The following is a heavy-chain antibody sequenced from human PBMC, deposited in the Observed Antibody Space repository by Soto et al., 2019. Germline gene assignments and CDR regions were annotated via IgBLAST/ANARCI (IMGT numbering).Heavy chain of an antibody. V-gene: IGHV4-30-4*01. CDR3: ARGRYCLTGRCFPNWFDS. D-gene: IGHD2-15*01. CDR1: GDSISTVDYF. J-gene: IGHJ5*01. Sequence: SETLSLTCSVSGDSISTVDYFWACIRQPPGQALEYIGYIYKSATTYYNPSFESRVAISLDTSKSQFSLRGTSVTAEDTAVYFCARGRYCLTGRCFPNWFDSWGQGTLVTVSS. CDR2: IYKSATT.